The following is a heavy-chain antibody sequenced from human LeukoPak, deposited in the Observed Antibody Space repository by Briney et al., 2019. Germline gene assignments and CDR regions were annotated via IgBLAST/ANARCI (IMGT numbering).Heavy chain of an antibody. Sequence: SETLSLTCAVYGGSFSGYYWSWIRQPPGKGLEWIGEINHSGSTNYNPSLKSRVTISVDTSKNQFSPKLSSVTAADTAVYYCARGFGDTAMARAIDYWGQGTLVTVSS. J-gene: IGHJ4*02. D-gene: IGHD5-18*01. CDR2: INHSGST. V-gene: IGHV4-34*01. CDR3: ARGFGDTAMARAIDY. CDR1: GGSFSGYY.